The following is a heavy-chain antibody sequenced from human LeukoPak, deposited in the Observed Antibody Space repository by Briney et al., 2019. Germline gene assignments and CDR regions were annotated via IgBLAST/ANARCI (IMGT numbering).Heavy chain of an antibody. CDR2: ISSNGGSS. J-gene: IGHJ4*02. Sequence: GGSLRLSCSASGFTFSAYAMYWVRQAPGKGLEYVSGISSNGGSSFYADSVKGRFTISRDNSKNTLYLQMSSLRAEDTAVYYCVKTTSVTGGDCWGQGTRLTVSS. CDR1: GFTFSAYA. D-gene: IGHD1-1*01. CDR3: VKTTSVTGGDC. V-gene: IGHV3-64D*09.